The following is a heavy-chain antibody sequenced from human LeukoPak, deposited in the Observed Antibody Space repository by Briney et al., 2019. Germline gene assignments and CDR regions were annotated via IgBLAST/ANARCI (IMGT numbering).Heavy chain of an antibody. D-gene: IGHD4-17*01. CDR1: GGSFSGYY. V-gene: IGHV4-34*01. CDR2: INHSGST. J-gene: IGHJ4*02. Sequence: SETLSLTCAVYGGSFSGYYWSWIRQPPGKGLEWIGEINHSGSTNYNPSLKSRVTISVDTSKNQFSLKLSSVTAADTAVYYCAKAQMTTVTTGFDYWGQGTLVTVSS. CDR3: AKAQMTTVTTGFDY.